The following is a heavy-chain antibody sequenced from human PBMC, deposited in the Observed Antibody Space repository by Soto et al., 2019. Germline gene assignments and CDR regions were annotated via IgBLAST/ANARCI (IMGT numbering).Heavy chain of an antibody. J-gene: IGHJ6*02. V-gene: IGHV4-34*01. Sequence: PSETLSLSCAVYGGSFSGYYWSWIRQPPGKGLEWIGEINHSGSTNYNPSLKSRVTISVDTSKNQFSLKLSSVTAADTAVYYCARVSSGYEYYYYGMDVWGQGTTVT. D-gene: IGHD5-12*01. CDR1: GGSFSGYY. CDR2: INHSGST. CDR3: ARVSSGYEYYYYGMDV.